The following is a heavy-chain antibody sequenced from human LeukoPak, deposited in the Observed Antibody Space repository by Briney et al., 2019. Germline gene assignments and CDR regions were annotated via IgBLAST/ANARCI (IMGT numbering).Heavy chain of an antibody. J-gene: IGHJ4*02. D-gene: IGHD3-22*01. CDR2: IYYDGSNE. V-gene: IGHV3-33*01. Sequence: GGSLRLSCAASGITFSSYGMHWVRQAPGKGLEWVAVIYYDGSNEFYADSVKGRFTISRDNSKNTLYLQMNSLRAGDTALYYCGGDSSASEVDYWGQGTLVTVSS. CDR3: GGDSSASEVDY. CDR1: GITFSSYG.